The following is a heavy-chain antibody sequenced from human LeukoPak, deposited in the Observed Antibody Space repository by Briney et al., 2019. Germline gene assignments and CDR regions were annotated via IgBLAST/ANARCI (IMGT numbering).Heavy chain of an antibody. CDR2: INTSGST. Sequence: SETLSLTCTVSGGSISSGSYHWSWIRQPAGKGLEWIGRINTSGSTNYNPSLKSRVTISVDTSKNQFSLKLSSVTAADTAVYYCTRVNREGELPGDYYYYMDVWGKGTTVTVSS. V-gene: IGHV4-61*02. J-gene: IGHJ6*03. D-gene: IGHD1-26*01. CDR3: TRVNREGELPGDYYYYMDV. CDR1: GGSISSGSYH.